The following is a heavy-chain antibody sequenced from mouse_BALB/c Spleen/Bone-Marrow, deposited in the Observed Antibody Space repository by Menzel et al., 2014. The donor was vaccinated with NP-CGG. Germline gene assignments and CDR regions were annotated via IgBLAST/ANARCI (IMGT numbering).Heavy chain of an antibody. Sequence: VKLVESGPGLVAPSQSLSITCTASGFSLTGYGVNWVRQPPGQGLEWLGMIWGDGSTDYNSALKSRLSISKDNSKSQVFLKMNSLQTDDAARYYCARVGGNYAWFAYWGQGTLVTVSA. CDR3: ARVGGNYAWFAY. J-gene: IGHJ3*01. D-gene: IGHD2-1*01. CDR1: GFSLTGYG. CDR2: IWGDGST. V-gene: IGHV2-6-7*01.